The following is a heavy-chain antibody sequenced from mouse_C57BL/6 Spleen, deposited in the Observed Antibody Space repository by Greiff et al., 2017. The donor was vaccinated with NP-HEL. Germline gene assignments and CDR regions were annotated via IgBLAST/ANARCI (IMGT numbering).Heavy chain of an antibody. J-gene: IGHJ4*01. CDR3: ARIYDGSYYYAMDY. CDR2: INPSSGYT. Sequence: VKLQESGAELARPGASVKMSCKASGYTFTSYTMHWVKQRPGQGLEWIGYINPSSGYTKYNQKFKDKATLTADKSSSTAYMQLSSLTSEDSAVYYCARIYDGSYYYAMDYWGQGTSVTVSS. CDR1: GYTFTSYT. V-gene: IGHV1-4*01. D-gene: IGHD2-3*01.